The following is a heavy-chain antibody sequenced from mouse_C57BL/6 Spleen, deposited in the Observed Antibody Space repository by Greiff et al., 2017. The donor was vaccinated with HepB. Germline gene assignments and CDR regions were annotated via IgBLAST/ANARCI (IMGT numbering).Heavy chain of an antibody. CDR2: ISSGSSTI. V-gene: IGHV5-17*01. Sequence: DVMLVESGGGLVKPGGSLKLSCAASGFTFSDYGMHWVRQAPEKGLEWVAYISSGSSTIYYADTVKGRFTISRDNAKNTLFLQMTSLRSEDTAMYYCARQGSNYLYYFDYWGQGTTLTVSS. D-gene: IGHD2-5*01. CDR3: ARQGSNYLYYFDY. CDR1: GFTFSDYG. J-gene: IGHJ2*01.